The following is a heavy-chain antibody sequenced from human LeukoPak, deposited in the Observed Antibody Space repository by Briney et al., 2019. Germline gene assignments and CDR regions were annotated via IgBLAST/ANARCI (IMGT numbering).Heavy chain of an antibody. CDR3: ARARRFLEWQARNYYYGMDV. CDR2: IYDSGST. D-gene: IGHD3-3*01. CDR1: GGSIRSSYYY. Sequence: SETLSLTCTVSGGSIRSSYYYWGWIRQPPGKGLEWIGSIYDSGSTYYNPSLKSRVTISVDTSKNQFSLKLSSVTAADTAVYYCARARRFLEWQARNYYYGMDVWGQGTTVTVSS. V-gene: IGHV4-39*07. J-gene: IGHJ6*02.